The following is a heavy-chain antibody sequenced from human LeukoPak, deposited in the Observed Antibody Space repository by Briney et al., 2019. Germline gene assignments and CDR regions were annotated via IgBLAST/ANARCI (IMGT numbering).Heavy chain of an antibody. Sequence: GGTLRLSCAASGFTFSSYDMSWVRQAPGRGLEWVSSISGSGGSSYYADSVKGRFTISRDNSKNTLYLQMNSLRAEDTAVYYCAKDRGVIDYWGQGALVTVSS. D-gene: IGHD3-10*01. CDR1: GFTFSSYD. CDR2: ISGSGGSS. V-gene: IGHV3-23*01. CDR3: AKDRGVIDY. J-gene: IGHJ4*02.